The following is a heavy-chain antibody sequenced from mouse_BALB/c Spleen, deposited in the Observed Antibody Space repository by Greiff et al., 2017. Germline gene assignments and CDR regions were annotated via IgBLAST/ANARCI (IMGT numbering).Heavy chain of an antibody. CDR2: ISSGGSYT. V-gene: IGHV5-6*01. D-gene: IGHD1-1*01. Sequence: EVKVVESGGDLVKPGGSLKLSCAASGFTFSSYGMSWVRQTPDKRLEWVATISSGGSYTYYPDSVKGRFTISRDNAKNTLYLQMSSLKSEDTAMYYCARGEFGSRYYFDYWGQGTTLTVSS. J-gene: IGHJ2*01. CDR3: ARGEFGSRYYFDY. CDR1: GFTFSSYG.